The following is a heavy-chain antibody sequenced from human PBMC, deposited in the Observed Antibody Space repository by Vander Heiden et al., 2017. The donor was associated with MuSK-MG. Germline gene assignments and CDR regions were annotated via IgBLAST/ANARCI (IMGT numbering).Heavy chain of an antibody. Sequence: EVQLVESGGGLVKHGGSLRLSCAASGFTFSKFSMNWFRQSPGKGLEWFSSISSSSSYIYYADSVKGRFTISRDNAKNSLYLQMNSLRAEDTAVYYCARGTYYDYVWGSSDYWGQGTLVTVSS. CDR2: ISSSSSYI. D-gene: IGHD3-16*01. V-gene: IGHV3-21*01. CDR1: GFTFSKFS. J-gene: IGHJ4*02. CDR3: ARGTYYDYVWGSSDY.